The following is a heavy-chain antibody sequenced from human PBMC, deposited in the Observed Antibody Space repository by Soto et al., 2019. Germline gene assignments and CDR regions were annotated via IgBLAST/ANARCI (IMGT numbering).Heavy chain of an antibody. CDR2: IYYSGST. D-gene: IGHD2-15*01. J-gene: IGHJ4*02. V-gene: IGHV4-59*08. Sequence: PLVPKPLTCTVADGYIISYYWSWIRQPPGKGLEWIGYIYYSGSTNYNPSLKSRVTISVDTSKNQFSLKLSSVTAADTAVYYCARRWGSAADYWGQGTLVTVSS. CDR1: DGYIISYY. CDR3: ARRWGSAADY.